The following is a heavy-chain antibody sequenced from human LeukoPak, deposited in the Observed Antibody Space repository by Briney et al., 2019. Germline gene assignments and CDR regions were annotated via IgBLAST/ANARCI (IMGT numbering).Heavy chain of an antibody. Sequence: SETLSLTCDVSDYSISNDYYWGWIRQPPGKGLEWIASISYGGSTHYNPSLKSRVTISVDTSKHQFFLKLSSVTAADTAVYYCARPRGSGYLDYWGQGTLVTVSS. CDR1: DYSISNDYY. D-gene: IGHD3-22*01. CDR3: ARPRGSGYLDY. V-gene: IGHV4-38-2*01. J-gene: IGHJ4*02. CDR2: ISYGGST.